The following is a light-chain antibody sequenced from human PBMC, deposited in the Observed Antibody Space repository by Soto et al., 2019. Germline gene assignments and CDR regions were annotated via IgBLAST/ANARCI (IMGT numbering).Light chain of an antibody. CDR2: GTS. Sequence: EIVLTQSPGTLSLSPGEIATLSCRASQSVSSSSLAWYQQKPGRAPRLLIFGTSTRATGIPDRFSGSGSGTDFTLTVSGLEPEDFAVYYCQQYGSSPWTFGQGTKVEIK. V-gene: IGKV3-20*01. CDR1: QSVSSSS. CDR3: QQYGSSPWT. J-gene: IGKJ1*01.